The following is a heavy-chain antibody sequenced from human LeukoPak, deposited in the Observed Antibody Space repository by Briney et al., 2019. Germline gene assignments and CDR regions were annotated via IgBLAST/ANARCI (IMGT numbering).Heavy chain of an antibody. CDR1: GFTFSNAW. Sequence: PGGSLRLSCAASGFTFSNAWMSWVRQAPGKGLEWVGRIKSKTDGGTTDYAAPVKGRFTISRDDSINTLYLQMNSLRAEDTAVYYCARLVFICGGDCPRGEAFDYWGQGTLVTVSS. CDR3: ARLVFICGGDCPRGEAFDY. J-gene: IGHJ4*02. V-gene: IGHV3-15*01. CDR2: IKSKTDGGTT. D-gene: IGHD2-21*02.